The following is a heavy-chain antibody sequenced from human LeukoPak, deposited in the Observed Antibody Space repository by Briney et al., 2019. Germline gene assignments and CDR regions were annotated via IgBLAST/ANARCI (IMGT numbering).Heavy chain of an antibody. V-gene: IGHV4-34*01. CDR3: ARGKYYYDSSGYSY. Sequence: SETLSLTCAVYGGSFSGYYWSWIRQPPGKGLEWIGEINHSGSTNYNPSLKSRVIISVDTSKNQFSLKLSSVTAADTAVYYCARGKYYYDSSGYSYWGQGTLVTVSS. J-gene: IGHJ4*02. CDR2: INHSGST. D-gene: IGHD3-22*01. CDR1: GGSFSGYY.